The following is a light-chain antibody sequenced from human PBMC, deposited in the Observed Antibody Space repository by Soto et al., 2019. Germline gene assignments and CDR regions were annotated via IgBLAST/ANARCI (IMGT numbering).Light chain of an antibody. CDR2: DAS. J-gene: IGKJ1*01. Sequence: EIVLTQSPATLSLSPGERATLSCRASQSVSTYLAWYQQKPGQAPRLLIYDASNRATGIPARFSGGGSGTDFTLTISSLEPEDFAVYYCQQRSNWPPTWTFGQGTKVEI. V-gene: IGKV3-11*01. CDR1: QSVSTY. CDR3: QQRSNWPPTWT.